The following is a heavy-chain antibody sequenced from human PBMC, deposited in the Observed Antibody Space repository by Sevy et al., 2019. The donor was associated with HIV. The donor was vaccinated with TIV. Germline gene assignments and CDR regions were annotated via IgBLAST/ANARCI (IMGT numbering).Heavy chain of an antibody. CDR3: ARDPAWSVSTFGGDYSNYRDAFDI. D-gene: IGHD3-16*01. J-gene: IGHJ3*02. CDR1: GFTFSDYY. Sequence: GGSLRLSCAASGFTFSDYYMSWIRQAPGKGLEWVSYISSSGSTIYYADSVKGRFTISRDNAKNSLYLQMNSLRAEDMAVYYCARDPAWSVSTFGGDYSNYRDAFDIWGQGTMVTVSS. CDR2: ISSSGSTI. V-gene: IGHV3-11*04.